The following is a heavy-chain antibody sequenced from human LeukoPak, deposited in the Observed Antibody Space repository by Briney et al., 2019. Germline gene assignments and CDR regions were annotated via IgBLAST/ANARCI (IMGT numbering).Heavy chain of an antibody. D-gene: IGHD3-10*01. V-gene: IGHV4-38-2*02. CDR3: AREMVRGVISFDY. CDR1: GYSISSGYY. CDR2: IYYSGST. J-gene: IGHJ4*02. Sequence: SETLSLTCTVSGYSISSGYYWGWIRQPPGKGLEWIGSIYYSGSTYYNPSLKSRVTISVDTSKNQFSLKLSSVTAADTAVYYCAREMVRGVISFDYWGQGTLVTVSS.